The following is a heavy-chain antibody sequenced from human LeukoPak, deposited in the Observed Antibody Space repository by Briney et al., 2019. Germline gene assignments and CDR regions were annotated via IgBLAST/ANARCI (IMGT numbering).Heavy chain of an antibody. CDR1: GGSFSGYY. V-gene: IGHV4-34*01. D-gene: IGHD2-2*01. Sequence: AETLSLTCAVYGGSFSGYYWSWIRQPPGKGLEWIGEISHSGSTNYNPSLKSRVTISVDTSKNQFSLKLSSVTAADTAVYYCARAFRYCSSTSCYVSGWFDPWGQGTLVTVSS. CDR3: ARAFRYCSSTSCYVSGWFDP. J-gene: IGHJ5*02. CDR2: ISHSGST.